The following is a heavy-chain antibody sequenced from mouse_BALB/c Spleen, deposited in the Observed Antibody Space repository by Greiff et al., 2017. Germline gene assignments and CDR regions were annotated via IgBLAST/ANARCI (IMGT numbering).Heavy chain of an antibody. J-gene: IGHJ3*01. CDR3: ARGRMGFAY. CDR2: INPSNGRT. CDR1: GYTFTSYW. V-gene: IGHV1S81*02. Sequence: QVQLQQPGAELVKPGASVKLSCKASGYTFTSYWMHWVKQRPGQGLEWIGEINPSNGRTNYNEKFKGKATLTADKSSSTAYMQLSSLTSENSAVYFCARGRMGFAYWGQGTLVTVSA.